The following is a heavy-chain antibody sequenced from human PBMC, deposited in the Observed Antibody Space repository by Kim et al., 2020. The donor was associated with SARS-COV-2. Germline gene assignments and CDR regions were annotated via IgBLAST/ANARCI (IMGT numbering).Heavy chain of an antibody. V-gene: IGHV4-34*01. CDR2: INHSGST. CDR3: ARGRLPITMVRGVIGRWFDP. CDR1: GGSFSGYY. D-gene: IGHD3-10*01. J-gene: IGHJ5*02. Sequence: SQTLSLTCAVYGGSFSGYYWSWIRQPPGKGLEWIGEINHSGSTNYNPSLKSRVTISVDTSKNQFSLKLSSVTAADTAVYYCARGRLPITMVRGVIGRWFDPWGQGTLVTVSS.